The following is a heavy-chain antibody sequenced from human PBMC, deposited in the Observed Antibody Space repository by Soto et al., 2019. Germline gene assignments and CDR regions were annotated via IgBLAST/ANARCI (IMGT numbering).Heavy chain of an antibody. CDR3: SGGQGWYFPH. V-gene: IGHV4-61*01. CDR1: GGSVSSGSYY. D-gene: IGHD2-15*01. CDR2: IYYSGST. Sequence: QVQLQESGPGLVKPSETLSLTCTVSGGSVSSGSYYWSWIRQPPGKGLEWIGYIYYSGSTNYNPSLTSRVTTSVDTSKHRFTLKLSSVAAADTAVYFCSGGQGWYFPHWGQGTLVTVSS. J-gene: IGHJ1*01.